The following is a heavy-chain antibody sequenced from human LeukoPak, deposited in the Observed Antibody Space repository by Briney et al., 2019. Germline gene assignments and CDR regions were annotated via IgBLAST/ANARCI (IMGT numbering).Heavy chain of an antibody. V-gene: IGHV4-28*01. CDR3: ARSSGTYYGDRYFDY. J-gene: IGHJ4*02. Sequence: PSETLSLTCAVSGYSISGSNWWGWVRQFPGKGREWIGYIYSSGSTYYNPSLKSRLTMSEDTSKNQFSLKLSSVTAVDTAVYFCARSSGTYYGDRYFDYWGQGTLVTVSS. D-gene: IGHD1-26*01. CDR1: GYSISGSNW. CDR2: IYSSGST.